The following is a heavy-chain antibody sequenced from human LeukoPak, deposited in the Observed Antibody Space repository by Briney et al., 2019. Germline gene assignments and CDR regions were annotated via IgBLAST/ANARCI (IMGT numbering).Heavy chain of an antibody. D-gene: IGHD1-1*01. Sequence: ASVKVSCKASGYTFTGYYMHWVRQAPGQGLEWMGWINPNSGGTNYAQKFQGRVTMTRDTSISTAYMELSRLRSDDTAVYYCARVSWFPGTSYYYMDAWGKGTTVTVSS. CDR2: INPNSGGT. CDR1: GYTFTGYY. CDR3: ARVSWFPGTSYYYMDA. V-gene: IGHV1-2*02. J-gene: IGHJ6*03.